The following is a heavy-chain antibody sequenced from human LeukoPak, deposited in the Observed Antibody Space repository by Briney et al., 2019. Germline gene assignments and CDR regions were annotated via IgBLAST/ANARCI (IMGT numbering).Heavy chain of an antibody. CDR2: IYYSGST. CDR3: ASLDYYYHYMDV. Sequence: PSETLSLTCVVSGGSISSTIFYWGWIRQPPGKGLEWIGNIYYSGSTYYNPSLKSRVTTSVDTSKNQFSLKLSSVAAADTAVYYCASLDYYYHYMDVWGKGTTVTVSS. CDR1: GGSISSTIFY. V-gene: IGHV4-39*01. J-gene: IGHJ6*03.